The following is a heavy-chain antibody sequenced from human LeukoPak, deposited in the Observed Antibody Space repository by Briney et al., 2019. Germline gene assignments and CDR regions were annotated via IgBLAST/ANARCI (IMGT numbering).Heavy chain of an antibody. CDR3: ARERCSGGSCYLGGVLRGYFDS. CDR1: GGSTSSYY. V-gene: IGHV4-59*01. J-gene: IGHJ4*02. CDR2: IYYSGST. D-gene: IGHD2-15*01. Sequence: SETLSLTCTVSGGSTSSYYWSWIRQPPGKGLEWIGYIYYSGSTNYNPSLKSRVTISVDTSKNHFSLKLNSVTAADTAVYYCARERCSGGSCYLGGVLRGYFDSWGQGTLVTVSS.